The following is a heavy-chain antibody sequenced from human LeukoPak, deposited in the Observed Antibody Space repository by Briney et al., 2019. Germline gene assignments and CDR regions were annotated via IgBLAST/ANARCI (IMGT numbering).Heavy chain of an antibody. CDR3: SKDVSGVVVAYSVTVESWFDP. D-gene: IGHD2-15*01. J-gene: IGHJ5*02. V-gene: IGHV3-30*18. Sequence: PGGSLRLSCAASGFTFSNYGMHWVRQAPGKGLEWVAVISYDGSKKYYADSVKSRFTISRDNSKNTLYLQMNRLGADDTAVYYCSKDVSGVVVAYSVTVESWFDPWGQGTLVTVSS. CDR2: ISYDGSKK. CDR1: GFTFSNYG.